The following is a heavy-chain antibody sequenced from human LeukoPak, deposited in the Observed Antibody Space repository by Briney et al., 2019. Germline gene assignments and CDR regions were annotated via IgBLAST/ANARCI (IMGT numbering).Heavy chain of an antibody. CDR2: ISAYNGNT. D-gene: IGHD2-15*01. CDR3: AREDCSGGSCYSLSLTPVFHVFDI. Sequence: ASVKVSCKASEYIFTDYHIHWVRQAPGQGLEWMGWISAYNGNTNYAPKLQGRVTMTTDTSTSTAYMELRSLRSDDTAVYYCAREDCSGGSCYSLSLTPVFHVFDIWGQGTMVTVSS. V-gene: IGHV1-18*01. CDR1: EYIFTDYH. J-gene: IGHJ3*02.